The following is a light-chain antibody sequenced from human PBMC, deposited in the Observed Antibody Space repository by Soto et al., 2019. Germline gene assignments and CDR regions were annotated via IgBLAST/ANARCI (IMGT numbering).Light chain of an antibody. CDR1: TGTVTSGHY. J-gene: IGLJ2*01. Sequence: QAVVTQEPSLTVSPGGTVTLTCASSTGTVTSGHYPNWLQQKPGQAPRALIYSTDTRHSWTPARFSGSLLGGKAALTLSGVQHEDEADYSCLLYYGGAVVFGGGTQLTVL. CDR3: LLYYGGAVV. V-gene: IGLV7-43*01. CDR2: STD.